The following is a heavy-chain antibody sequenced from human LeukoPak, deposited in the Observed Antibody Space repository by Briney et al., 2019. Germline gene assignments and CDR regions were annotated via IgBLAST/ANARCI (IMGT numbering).Heavy chain of an antibody. J-gene: IGHJ5*02. V-gene: IGHV4-61*02. D-gene: IGHD5-12*01. CDR3: ARDLGYGGFDWAP. CDR1: GGSISNGTYY. Sequence: SQTLSLTCSVSGGSISNGTYYWSWIRQPAGKGLEWIGRIFASGKTIYNPSLKSRVTMSVDTSKNQFSLNLTSVTAADAAVYYCARDLGYGGFDWAPWGQGTLVTVSS. CDR2: IFASGKT.